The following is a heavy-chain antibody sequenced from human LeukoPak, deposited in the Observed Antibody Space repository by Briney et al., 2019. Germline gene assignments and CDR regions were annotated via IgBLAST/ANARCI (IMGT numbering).Heavy chain of an antibody. J-gene: IGHJ6*02. CDR2: IYYSGST. CDR3: ARGSVVVPAASEREHYYYYYGMDV. Sequence: SETLSLTCTVSGGSISSSSYYWGWIRQPPGKGLEWIGSIYYSGSTYYHPSLKSRVTISVDTSKNEFSLKLSSVTAADTAVYYCARGSVVVPAASEREHYYYYYGMDVWGQGTTVTVSS. V-gene: IGHV4-39*01. D-gene: IGHD2-2*01. CDR1: GGSISSSSYY.